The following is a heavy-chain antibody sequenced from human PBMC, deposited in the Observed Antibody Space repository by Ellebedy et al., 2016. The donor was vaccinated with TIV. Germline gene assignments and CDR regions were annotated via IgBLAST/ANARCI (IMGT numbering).Heavy chain of an antibody. V-gene: IGHV3-23*01. J-gene: IGHJ4*03. Sequence: GGSLRLXCAASGFTFSSYAMSWVRQAPGKGLEWVSAISGSGGSTFYADSVKGRFTISRDKSKNTLYLQMNSLRAEDTAVYYCAKGGGSGSYYVGYFDYWGQGTLVTVSS. D-gene: IGHD3-10*01. CDR1: GFTFSSYA. CDR3: AKGGGSGSYYVGYFDY. CDR2: ISGSGGST.